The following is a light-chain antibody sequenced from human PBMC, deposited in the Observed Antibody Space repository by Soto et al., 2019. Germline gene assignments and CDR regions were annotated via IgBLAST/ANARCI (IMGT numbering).Light chain of an antibody. CDR1: RGIGST. Sequence: EVVMTQSPATLSVSPGERATLSCRASRGIGSTLAWYQQKPGQTPRLLIYDTSTRATGVPARFIGSASGTEFTLTITSQQSEDFAIYYCQHYVTWPLAFGGGTRVENK. CDR3: QHYVTWPLA. J-gene: IGKJ4*01. V-gene: IGKV3-15*01. CDR2: DTS.